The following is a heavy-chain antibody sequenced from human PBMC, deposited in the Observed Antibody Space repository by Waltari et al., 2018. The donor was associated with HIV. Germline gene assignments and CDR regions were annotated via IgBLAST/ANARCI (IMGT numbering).Heavy chain of an antibody. Sequence: SISRSSYYWGWIRQPPGKGLEWIGSIYDSGSTYYNPSLKSRVTISVDTSKNQFSLKVSSVTAADTAVYYCARDRALLRLGVLSPGAFDFWGQGTMVTVSS. CDR2: IYDSGST. D-gene: IGHD3-16*02. J-gene: IGHJ3*01. CDR3: ARDRALLRLGVLSPGAFDF. V-gene: IGHV4-39*07. CDR1: SISRSSYY.